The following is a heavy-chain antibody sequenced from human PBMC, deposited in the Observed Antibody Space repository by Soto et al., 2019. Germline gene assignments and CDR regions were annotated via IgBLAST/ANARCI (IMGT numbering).Heavy chain of an antibody. CDR1: GGSISSSSYY. D-gene: IGHD6-19*01. V-gene: IGHV4-39*01. Sequence: SETLSLTCTVSGGSISSSSYYWGWIRQPPGKGLEWIGSIYYSGSTYYNPSLKSRVTISVDTSKNQFSLKLSSVTATDTAVYYCATKLGYSSGWYGLGYYYYGMDVWGQGTTVTVSS. CDR2: IYYSGST. CDR3: ATKLGYSSGWYGLGYYYYGMDV. J-gene: IGHJ6*02.